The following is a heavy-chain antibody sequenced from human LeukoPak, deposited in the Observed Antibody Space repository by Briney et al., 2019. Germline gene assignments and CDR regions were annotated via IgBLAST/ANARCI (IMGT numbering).Heavy chain of an antibody. CDR3: ARAPAQRGYDIRRDWFDP. D-gene: IGHD3-9*01. J-gene: IGHJ5*02. V-gene: IGHV1-2*02. Sequence: GASVKVSCKASGYTFTGYYMHWVRQASGQGLEWMGWINPNSGGTNYAQKFQGRVTMTRDTSISTAYMELSRLRSDDTAVYYCARAPAQRGYDIRRDWFDPWGQGILVTVSS. CDR1: GYTFTGYY. CDR2: INPNSGGT.